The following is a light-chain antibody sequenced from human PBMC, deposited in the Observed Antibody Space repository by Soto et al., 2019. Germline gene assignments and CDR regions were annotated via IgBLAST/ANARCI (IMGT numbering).Light chain of an antibody. J-gene: IGKJ1*01. CDR3: QQYQNLWT. V-gene: IGKV3-15*01. Sequence: IVMTQSPATLSVSPGERATLSCRAGQTIYSNVAWYQQRPGQAPRLLIYRASTRATGVPARFSGSGSGTEFTLTISGLQSEDFALDYCQQYQNLWTFGQGNKVEIK. CDR2: RAS. CDR1: QTIYSN.